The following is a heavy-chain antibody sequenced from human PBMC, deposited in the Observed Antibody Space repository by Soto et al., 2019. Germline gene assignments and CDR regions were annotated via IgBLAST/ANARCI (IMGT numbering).Heavy chain of an antibody. CDR2: IFSNDDK. V-gene: IGHV2-26*01. CDR1: GLSLTNGRLG. J-gene: IGHJ5*02. CDR3: ALIKDCSRTDSNLASLDP. D-gene: IGHD2-2*01. Sequence: SGPTLVNPTETLTLTCTVSGLSLTNGRLGVSWIRQPPGTALEWLAHIFSNDDKSYSTSLKSRLTISKDISRSQVVLTRTNMDPVDSATYYCALIKDCSRTDSNLASLDPWGQGTMVTVSS.